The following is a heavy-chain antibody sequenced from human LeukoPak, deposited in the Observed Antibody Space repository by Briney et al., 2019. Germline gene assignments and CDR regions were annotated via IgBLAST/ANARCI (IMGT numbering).Heavy chain of an antibody. Sequence: GGSLRLSCVASGFIFRNHWMSWVRQAPGRGLEWVAHIKQDGSEKHYVGSVEGRFTLSRDDAKNSLYLQMNSLRVDDSAVYYCARGPDYGARVDYLDYWGQGALVTVSS. CDR2: IKQDGSEK. J-gene: IGHJ4*02. D-gene: IGHD4-17*01. V-gene: IGHV3-7*01. CDR1: GFIFRNHW. CDR3: ARGPDYGARVDYLDY.